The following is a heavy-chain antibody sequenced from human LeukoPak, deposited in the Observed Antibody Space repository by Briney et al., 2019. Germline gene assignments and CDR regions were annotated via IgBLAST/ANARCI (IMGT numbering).Heavy chain of an antibody. J-gene: IGHJ4*02. V-gene: IGHV4-59*01. CDR3: ARVPSQWFGEVRSGYFDS. D-gene: IGHD3-16*01. CDR2: IYYSGST. Sequence: SETLPLTCTVSGGSITAYYWSWIRQPPGKGLAWIGYIYYSGSTNYNPSLKSRVTISVDTSKKQFSLNLSSVTAADTAVYYCARVPSQWFGEVRSGYFDSWGQGTLVIVSS. CDR1: GGSITAYY.